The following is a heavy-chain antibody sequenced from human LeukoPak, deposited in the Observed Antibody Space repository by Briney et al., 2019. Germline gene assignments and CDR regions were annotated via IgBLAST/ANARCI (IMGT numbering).Heavy chain of an antibody. CDR1: GFTFSSYG. Sequence: GGSLRLSCSASGFTFSSYGLHWVRQAPGKGLEWVAVISYDESLISHADSVKGRFTISRDNSKNTLYLQMNSLKPEDTAVYYCAKDRGYNSGRGPIDYWGQGTLVTVSS. CDR2: ISYDESLI. J-gene: IGHJ4*02. D-gene: IGHD6-19*01. CDR3: AKDRGYNSGRGPIDY. V-gene: IGHV3-30*18.